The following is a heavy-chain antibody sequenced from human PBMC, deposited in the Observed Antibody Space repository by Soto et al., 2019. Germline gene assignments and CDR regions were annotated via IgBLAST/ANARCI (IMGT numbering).Heavy chain of an antibody. D-gene: IGHD3-9*01. CDR3: ARHQHNVLRYFDWLYYFDY. V-gene: IGHV4-39*01. Sequence: PSETLSLTCTVSGGSISSSSYYWGWIRQPPGKGLEWIGSIYYSGSTYYNPSLKSRVTISVDTSKNQFSLKLSSVTAADTAVYYCARHQHNVLRYFDWLYYFDYWGQGTLVTVSS. CDR2: IYYSGST. J-gene: IGHJ4*02. CDR1: GGSISSSSYY.